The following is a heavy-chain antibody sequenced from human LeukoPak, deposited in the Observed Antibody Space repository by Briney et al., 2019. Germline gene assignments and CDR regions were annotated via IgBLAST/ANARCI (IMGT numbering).Heavy chain of an antibody. CDR1: GGSISSHY. D-gene: IGHD2-21*01. Sequence: SETLSLTCTVSGGSISSHYWSWIRQPPGKGLEWIGCVYYSGSTIYNPSLKSRITISVDTSKNQSSLQLSSVTAADTAIYFCARQVIGSNTPFDFWGQGTLVTVSS. V-gene: IGHV4-59*08. CDR2: VYYSGST. J-gene: IGHJ4*02. CDR3: ARQVIGSNTPFDF.